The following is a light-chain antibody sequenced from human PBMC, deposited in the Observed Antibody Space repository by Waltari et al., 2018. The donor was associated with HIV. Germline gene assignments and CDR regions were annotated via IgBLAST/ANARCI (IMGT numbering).Light chain of an antibody. J-gene: IGKJ1*01. V-gene: IGKV3-15*01. CDR3: YQYNSWPRT. Sequence: ILLTQSPTTLSLSPGERATLSCRASQKFSDNLAWYKQRFGQPPRLLIYGVSTRATGIPDRFSGSVSGTEFTLTISNLQSEDSAVYYCYQYNSWPRTFGQGTRVDIK. CDR2: GVS. CDR1: QKFSDN.